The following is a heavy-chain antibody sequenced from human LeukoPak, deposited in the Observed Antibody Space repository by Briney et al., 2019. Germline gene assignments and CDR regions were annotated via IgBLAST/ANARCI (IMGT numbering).Heavy chain of an antibody. CDR2: IKSRADGETR. Sequence: GGSLRLSCAASGFTFSGFGMHWVRQAPGKGLEWVGRIKSRADGETRDYAAPVKGRFTLSRDDSKKTLYLQLDSLKTEDTAVYYCATGRRITVVRGIKGFDYWGQGTLVTVSS. D-gene: IGHD3-10*01. J-gene: IGHJ4*02. CDR1: GFTFSGFG. CDR3: ATGRRITVVRGIKGFDY. V-gene: IGHV3-15*07.